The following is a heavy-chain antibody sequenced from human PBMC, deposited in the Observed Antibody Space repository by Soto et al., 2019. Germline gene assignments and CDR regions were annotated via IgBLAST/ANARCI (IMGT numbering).Heavy chain of an antibody. CDR1: GGSFSGYY. J-gene: IGHJ4*02. Sequence: QVQLQQWGAGLLKPSETLSLTCAVYGGSFSGYYWSWIRQPPGKGLEWIGEINHSGSTNYNPSLKSRVTISVDTSKNQFSLKLSSVTAADTAVYYCARGRTGTRLTPPTYWGQGTLVTVSS. D-gene: IGHD3-9*01. V-gene: IGHV4-34*01. CDR3: ARGRTGTRLTPPTY. CDR2: INHSGST.